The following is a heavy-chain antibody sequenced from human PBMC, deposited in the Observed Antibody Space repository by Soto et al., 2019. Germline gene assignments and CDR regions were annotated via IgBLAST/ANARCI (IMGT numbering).Heavy chain of an antibody. Sequence: PGGSLRLSCAASGFTFSSYAMSWVRQAPGKGLEWVSAISGSGGSTYYADSVKGRFTISGDNSKNTLYLQMNSLRAEDTAVYYCAKDFLSSGYYFFDYWGQGTLVTVSS. J-gene: IGHJ4*02. CDR3: AKDFLSSGYYFFDY. CDR1: GFTFSSYA. CDR2: ISGSGGST. V-gene: IGHV3-23*01. D-gene: IGHD3-22*01.